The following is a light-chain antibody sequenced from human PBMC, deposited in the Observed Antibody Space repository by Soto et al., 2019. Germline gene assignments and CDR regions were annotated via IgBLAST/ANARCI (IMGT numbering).Light chain of an antibody. Sequence: EIVLTQPPGTLSLSPGERATLSCRASQSVSSSYLAWYQQKPGQAPRLLIYGASSRATGIPDRFSGSGSGTDFTLTISRLEPEDFAVYYCQQYGSASWTFGQGTKGEIK. CDR2: GAS. CDR3: QQYGSASWT. J-gene: IGKJ1*01. CDR1: QSVSSSY. V-gene: IGKV3-20*01.